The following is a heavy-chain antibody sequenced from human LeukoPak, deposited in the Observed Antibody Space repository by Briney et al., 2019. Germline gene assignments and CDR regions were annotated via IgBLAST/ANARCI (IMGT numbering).Heavy chain of an antibody. D-gene: IGHD3-9*01. CDR3: AKDSFYDSTVYFDY. V-gene: IGHV3-23*01. CDR1: GFTFSNYA. J-gene: IGHJ4*02. Sequence: GGSLRLSCAASGFTFSNYAMSWVRQAPGKRLEWVSAISGSGGSTYYADSVKGRFTISRDNSKNTLYLQMNSLRAEDTAVYYCAKDSFYDSTVYFDYWGQGTLVTVSS. CDR2: ISGSGGST.